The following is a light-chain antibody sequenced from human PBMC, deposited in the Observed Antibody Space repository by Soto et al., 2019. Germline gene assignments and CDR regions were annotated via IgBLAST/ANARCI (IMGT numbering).Light chain of an antibody. J-gene: IGLJ3*02. CDR1: SSDVGGYNY. V-gene: IGLV2-14*04. CDR3: SSYTSSSTLGV. CDR2: DVS. Sequence: ISISCTGTSSDVGGYNYVSWYQQHPGKAPKLMIYDVSNRPLGVSNRFSGSKSGNTASLTISGLQAEDEADYYCSSYTSSSTLGVFGGGTKVTVL.